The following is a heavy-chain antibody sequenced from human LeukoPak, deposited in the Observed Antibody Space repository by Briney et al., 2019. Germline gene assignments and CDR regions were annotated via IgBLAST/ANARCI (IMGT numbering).Heavy chain of an antibody. CDR2: IWYDGSNK. Sequence: TGGSLRLSCAASGFTFSSYGMHWVRQAPGKGLEWVAVIWYDGSNKYYADSVKGRFTISRDNSKNTLYLQMNSLRAEDTAVYYCARAEVTSGSLDFWGQGTLVTVSS. V-gene: IGHV3-33*01. CDR3: ARAEVTSGSLDF. CDR1: GFTFSSYG. D-gene: IGHD1-26*01. J-gene: IGHJ4*02.